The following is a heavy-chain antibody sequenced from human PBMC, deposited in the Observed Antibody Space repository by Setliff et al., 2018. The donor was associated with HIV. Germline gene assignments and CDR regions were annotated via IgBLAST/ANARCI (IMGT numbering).Heavy chain of an antibody. Sequence: SETLSLTCTVSGGSISSYCWNWIRQPPGKGLEWIGYIFASGSSLYNPSLQSRVTISKDTSKNQISLKLRSVTAADTAVYYCARGLNYYGSGSYLPLGYWGQGTLVTVSS. CDR2: IFASGSS. CDR3: ARGLNYYGSGSYLPLGY. J-gene: IGHJ4*02. CDR1: GGSISSYC. D-gene: IGHD3-10*01. V-gene: IGHV4-4*09.